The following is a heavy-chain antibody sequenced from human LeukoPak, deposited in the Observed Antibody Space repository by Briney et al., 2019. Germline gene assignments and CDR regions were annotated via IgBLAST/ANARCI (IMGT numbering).Heavy chain of an antibody. V-gene: IGHV4-34*01. J-gene: IGHJ4*02. CDR2: INHSGST. D-gene: IGHD6-19*01. Sequence: PSETLSLTCAVYGGSFSGYYWSWIRQPPGKGLEWIGEINHSGSTNYNPSLKSRVTISVDTSKNQFSLKLSSVTAADTAVYYCARGGEAVAGGPVDCWGQGTLVTVSS. CDR1: GGSFSGYY. CDR3: ARGGEAVAGGPVDC.